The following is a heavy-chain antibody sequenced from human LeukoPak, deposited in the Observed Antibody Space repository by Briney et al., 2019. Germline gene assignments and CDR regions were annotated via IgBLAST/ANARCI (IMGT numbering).Heavy chain of an antibody. CDR3: ARDKSIVRMGAFDI. J-gene: IGHJ3*02. D-gene: IGHD3-16*02. CDR2: ISSTSSSYI. CDR1: GFTFLSYS. V-gene: IGHV3-21*01. Sequence: PGGSLRLSCAASGFTFLSYSMNWVRQAPGKGLEWVSSISSTSSSYIYYADSVKGRFTISRDNAKNSLYLQMNSLRAEDTAVYYCARDKSIVRMGAFDIWGQGTMVTVSS.